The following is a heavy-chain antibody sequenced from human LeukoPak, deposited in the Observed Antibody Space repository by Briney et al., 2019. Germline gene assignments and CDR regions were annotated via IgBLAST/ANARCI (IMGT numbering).Heavy chain of an antibody. CDR1: GLTFSSYA. Sequence: PGGSLILSCAASGLTFSSYAMSWVRQAPGKGLEWVSAISGSGGSTYYADSVKGRFTISRDNSKNTLYLQMNSLRAEDTAVYYCAKGVSYYLSFFDYWGQGTLVTVSS. CDR2: ISGSGGST. V-gene: IGHV3-23*01. D-gene: IGHD3-22*01. J-gene: IGHJ4*02. CDR3: AKGVSYYLSFFDY.